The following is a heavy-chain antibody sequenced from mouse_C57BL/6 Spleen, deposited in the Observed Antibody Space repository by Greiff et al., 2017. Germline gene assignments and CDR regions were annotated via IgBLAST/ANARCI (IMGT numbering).Heavy chain of an antibody. D-gene: IGHD1-1*01. CDR3: ARPDYGSSYRYFDV. Sequence: VQLKESGAELVKPGASVKMSCKASGYTFTSYWITWVKQRPGQGLEWIGDIYPGSGSTNYNEKFKSKATLTVDTSSSTAYMQLSSLTSEDSAVYYCARPDYGSSYRYFDVWGTGTTVTVSS. CDR2: IYPGSGST. V-gene: IGHV1-55*01. CDR1: GYTFTSYW. J-gene: IGHJ1*03.